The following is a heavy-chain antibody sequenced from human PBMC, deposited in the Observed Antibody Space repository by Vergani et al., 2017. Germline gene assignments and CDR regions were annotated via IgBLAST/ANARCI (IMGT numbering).Heavy chain of an antibody. J-gene: IGHJ6*02. CDR3: ARXPATATYYYYGMDV. V-gene: IGHV5-51*01. CDR1: GYSFTSYW. D-gene: IGHD2-15*01. Sequence: EVQLVQSGAEVKKPGESMKISCKGSGYSFTSYWIGWVLQMPGKGLEWMGIIYPGDSDTRYSPSFQGQVTISADKSISTAYLQWSSLKASDTAMYYCARXPATATYYYYGMDVWGQGTTVTVSS. CDR2: IYPGDSDT.